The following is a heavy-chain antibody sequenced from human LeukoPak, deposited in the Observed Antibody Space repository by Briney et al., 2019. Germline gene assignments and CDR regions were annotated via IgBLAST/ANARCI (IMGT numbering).Heavy chain of an antibody. V-gene: IGHV3-23*01. J-gene: IGHJ4*02. CDR3: AKGAADYYFDS. Sequence: GGSLRLSCAASGLTFTSYAINWVRQAPGKGLEWVSGIIGNGGVTYYADPVKDRFTISRDNSKNTLYLQMNSLRAEDTALYYCAKGAADYYFDSWGQGTLVTVSS. CDR1: GLTFTSYA. D-gene: IGHD2-15*01. CDR2: IIGNGGVT.